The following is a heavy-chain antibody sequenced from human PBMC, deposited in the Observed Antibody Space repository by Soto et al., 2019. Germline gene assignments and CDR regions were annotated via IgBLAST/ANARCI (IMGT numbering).Heavy chain of an antibody. CDR2: INAGNGNT. CDR3: AGGDRVWGVFDY. D-gene: IGHD7-27*01. CDR1: GYTFTSYA. V-gene: IGHV1-3*01. J-gene: IGHJ4*02. Sequence: QVQLVQSGAEVKKPGASVKVSCKASGYTFTSYAMHWVRQAPGQRLEWMGWINAGNGNTKYSQKFQGRVTITRDTSASTAYMELSSLRSEDMAVYYCAGGDRVWGVFDYWGQGTLVIVSS.